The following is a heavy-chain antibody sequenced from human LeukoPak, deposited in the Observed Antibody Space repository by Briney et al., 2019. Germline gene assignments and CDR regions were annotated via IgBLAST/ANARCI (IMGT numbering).Heavy chain of an antibody. CDR3: ARGWATTRRRDYYMDV. J-gene: IGHJ6*03. CDR1: GYTFTSCD. V-gene: IGHV1-8*01. Sequence: ASVKVSCKASGYTFTSCDINWVRQATGQGLEWMGWMNPNSGNTGYAQKFQGRVTMTRNTSISTAYMELSSLRSEDTAVYYCARGWATTRRRDYYMDVWGKGTTVTVSS. CDR2: MNPNSGNT. D-gene: IGHD1-1*01.